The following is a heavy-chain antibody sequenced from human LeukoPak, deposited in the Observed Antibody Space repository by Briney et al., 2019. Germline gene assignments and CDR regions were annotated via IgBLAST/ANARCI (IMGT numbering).Heavy chain of an antibody. CDR3: AKGLDWKYYFDC. D-gene: IGHD3/OR15-3a*01. Sequence: SGGSLRLSCAASGFTFSSYGMHWVRQAPGKGLEWVAFIRYDGSNKYYADSVKGRFTISRDNSKNTLYLQMNSLRAEDTAVYYCAKGLDWKYYFDCWGQGTLVTVSS. CDR1: GFTFSSYG. V-gene: IGHV3-30*02. CDR2: IRYDGSNK. J-gene: IGHJ4*02.